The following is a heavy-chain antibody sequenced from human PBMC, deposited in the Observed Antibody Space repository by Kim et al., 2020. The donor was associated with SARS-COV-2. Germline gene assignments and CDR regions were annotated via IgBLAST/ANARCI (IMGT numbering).Heavy chain of an antibody. CDR2: FDPEDGET. CDR3: ATAPYCSSTSCYIEYFKH. D-gene: IGHD2-2*02. CDR1: GYTLTELS. J-gene: IGHJ1*01. Sequence: ASVKVSCKVSGYTLTELSMHWVRQAPGKGLEWMGGFDPEDGETIYAQKFQGRVTMTEDTSTDTAYMELSSLRSEDTAVYYCATAPYCSSTSCYIEYFKHWGQGTLVTVSS. V-gene: IGHV1-24*01.